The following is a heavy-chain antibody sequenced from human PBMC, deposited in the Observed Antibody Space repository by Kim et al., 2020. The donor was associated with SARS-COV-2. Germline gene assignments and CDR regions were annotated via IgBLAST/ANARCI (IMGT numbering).Heavy chain of an antibody. CDR3: AKGRPRFGNAVVYFDY. D-gene: IGHD3-10*01. J-gene: IGHJ4*02. V-gene: IGHV3-23*01. Sequence: SVKCRFTISRDNSKNTQYLQMNSLRAEDTAVYYCAKGRPRFGNAVVYFDYWGQGTLVTVSS.